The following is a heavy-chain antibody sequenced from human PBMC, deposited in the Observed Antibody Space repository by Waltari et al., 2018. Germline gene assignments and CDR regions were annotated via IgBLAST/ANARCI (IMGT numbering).Heavy chain of an antibody. V-gene: IGHV1-18*01. CDR1: GYTFTSYG. D-gene: IGHD6-13*01. CDR2: ISAYNGNT. Sequence: QVQLVQSGAEAKKPGASVKVSCTSSGYTFTSYGISWVRQAPGQGLEWMGWISAYNGNTNYAQKLQGRVTMTTDTSTSTAYMELRSLRSDDTAVYYCARGGSSWYSFPHHWFDPWGQGTLVTVSS. CDR3: ARGGSSWYSFPHHWFDP. J-gene: IGHJ5*02.